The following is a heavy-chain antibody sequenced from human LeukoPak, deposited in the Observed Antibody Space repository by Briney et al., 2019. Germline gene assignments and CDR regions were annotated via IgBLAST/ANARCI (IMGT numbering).Heavy chain of an antibody. CDR2: IHYSGST. J-gene: IGHJ4*02. CDR3: ARLSADRDYTNSWPTFDY. V-gene: IGHV4-59*08. Sequence: SETLSLTCTVSGGSISSYYWSWIRQPPGKGLEWIGYIHYSGSTNYNPSLKSRVTISVDTSKNQFSLKLSSVTAADTAVYYCARLSADRDYTNSWPTFDYWGQGTLVTVSS. CDR1: GGSISSYY. D-gene: IGHD6-13*01.